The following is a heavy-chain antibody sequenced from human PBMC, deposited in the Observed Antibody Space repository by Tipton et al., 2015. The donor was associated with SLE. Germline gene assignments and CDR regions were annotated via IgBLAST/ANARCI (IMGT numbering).Heavy chain of an antibody. CDR2: IYYSGRT. J-gene: IGHJ5*02. D-gene: IGHD2-2*01. CDR3: AREGQYQGWFDP. V-gene: IGHV4-39*07. Sequence: LRLSCTVSGGSIGRSSHYWGWIRQPPGKGLEWIGSIYYSGRTYYNSSLKSRVTISVDTSKNQFSLKLSSVTDADTAVYYCAREGQYQGWFDPWGQGTLVTVSS. CDR1: GGSIGRSSHY.